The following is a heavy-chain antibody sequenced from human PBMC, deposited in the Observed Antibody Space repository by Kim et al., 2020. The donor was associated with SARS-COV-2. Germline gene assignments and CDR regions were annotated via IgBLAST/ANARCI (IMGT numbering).Heavy chain of an antibody. D-gene: IGHD4-17*01. J-gene: IGHJ4*02. CDR2: IYYSGST. Sequence: SETLSLTCTVSGGSISSGGYYWSWIRQHPGKGLEWIGYIYYSGSTYYNPSLKSRVTISVDTSKNQFSLKLSSVTAADTAVYYCAASDDYGDDGGGAYWGQGTLVTVSS. CDR1: GGSISSGGYY. CDR3: AASDDYGDDGGGAY. V-gene: IGHV4-31*03.